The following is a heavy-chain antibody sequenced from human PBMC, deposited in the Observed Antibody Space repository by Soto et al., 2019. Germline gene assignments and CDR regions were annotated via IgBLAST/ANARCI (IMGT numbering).Heavy chain of an antibody. CDR3: GTGRYSSSSFWGGGPDY. CDR1: GFTFDDYA. V-gene: IGHV3-9*01. J-gene: IGHJ4*02. Sequence: EVQLVESGGGLVQPGRSLRLSCAASGFTFDDYAMHWVRQAPGKGLEWVSGISWNSGSIGYADSVKGRFTISRDNAKHFLYLQINSLRAEDTALYYCGTGRYSSSSFWGGGPDYWGQGTLVTVSS. D-gene: IGHD6-6*01. CDR2: ISWNSGSI.